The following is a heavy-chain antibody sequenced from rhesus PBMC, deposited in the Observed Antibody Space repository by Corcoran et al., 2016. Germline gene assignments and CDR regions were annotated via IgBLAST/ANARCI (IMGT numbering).Heavy chain of an antibody. J-gene: IGHJ4*01. Sequence: QLQLQESGPGLVKPSETLSLTCAVSGGSISSNWWSWIRQPPGKGREWIGRISVHVWHPPYNPSLTSRVPISTATSKNQLSLKLISVTAADTAVYYCARMKYCSGIYCYLPGYWGQGVLVTVSS. CDR1: GGSISSNW. CDR2: ISVHVWHP. D-gene: IGHD2-27*01. V-gene: IGHV4-173*01. CDR3: ARMKYCSGIYCYLPGY.